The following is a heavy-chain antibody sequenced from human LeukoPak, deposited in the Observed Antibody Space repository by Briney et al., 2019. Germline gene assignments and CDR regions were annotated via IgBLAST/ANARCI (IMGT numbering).Heavy chain of an antibody. J-gene: IGHJ4*02. CDR1: GYTFTKSY. D-gene: IGHD6-19*01. CDR3: ARDKRRIAVAGGGLDY. V-gene: IGHV1-46*01. Sequence: ASVKVSCKASGYTFTKSYIHWVRQAPGQRLEWMGLINPGGDNTDYAQNFQGRVTMTTDISTSTVYMELSSLRSEDTAVYYCARDKRRIAVAGGGLDYWGQGTLVTVSS. CDR2: INPGGDNT.